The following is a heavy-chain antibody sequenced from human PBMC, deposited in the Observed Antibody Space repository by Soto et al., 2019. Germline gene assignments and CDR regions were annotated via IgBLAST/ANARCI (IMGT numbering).Heavy chain of an antibody. CDR2: ISNDGTNK. Sequence: GGSLRLSCAASGFTFSSYAMSWVRQAPGKGLEWVSVISNDGTNKYYVDSVKGRFTISRDNSKNTLYLQMNSLRAEDTAVYYCARDPASSSTNYYYVMDVWGQGTTDPVSS. D-gene: IGHD6-6*01. CDR3: ARDPASSSTNYYYVMDV. CDR1: GFTFSSYA. J-gene: IGHJ6*02. V-gene: IGHV3-30*03.